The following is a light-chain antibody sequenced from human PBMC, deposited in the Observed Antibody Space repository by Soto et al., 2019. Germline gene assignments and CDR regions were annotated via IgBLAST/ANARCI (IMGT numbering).Light chain of an antibody. J-gene: IGKJ5*01. Sequence: EIVMTQSPAPLSVSPGERATLSCRASQSVSSNLAWSQQKPGQAPRLLIYGASTRATGIPDRFSGSGSGTEFTNTISSLQSEDFAVYYGEQYNNCPPITVGRGTRLLIK. CDR2: GAS. CDR1: QSVSSN. CDR3: EQYNNCPPIT. V-gene: IGKV3-15*01.